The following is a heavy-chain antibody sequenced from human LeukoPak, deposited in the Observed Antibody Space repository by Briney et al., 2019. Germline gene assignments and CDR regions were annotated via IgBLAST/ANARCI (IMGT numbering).Heavy chain of an antibody. CDR2: IYDSEST. V-gene: IGHV4-59*01. Sequence: PSETLSLTCAVYGGSFSGYYWSWIRQPPGKGLEWIGYIYDSESTNYNPSLKSRVTILIDTSENQFSLKLSSVTAADTAVYYCARHSAHSSTNDAFDIWGQGTMVTVSS. CDR1: GGSFSGYY. J-gene: IGHJ3*02. CDR3: ARHSAHSSTNDAFDI. D-gene: IGHD6-13*01.